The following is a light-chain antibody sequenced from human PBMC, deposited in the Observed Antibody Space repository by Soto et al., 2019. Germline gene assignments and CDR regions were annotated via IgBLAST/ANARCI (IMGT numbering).Light chain of an antibody. CDR1: QDISNY. Sequence: DIQMTQSPSSLSASVGDRVTITCQASQDISNYLNWYQQKPGKAPKLLIYDASNLETGVPSRFSRSGSGTDFTFTISSLQPEDIATYYCQQYDKLPRTFGAGTKVDIK. CDR3: QQYDKLPRT. CDR2: DAS. V-gene: IGKV1-33*01. J-gene: IGKJ3*01.